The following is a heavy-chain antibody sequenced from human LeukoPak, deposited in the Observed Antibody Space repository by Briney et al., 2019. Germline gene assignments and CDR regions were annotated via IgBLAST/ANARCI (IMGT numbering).Heavy chain of an antibody. CDR2: LWYDGSNK. D-gene: IGHD3-22*01. CDR1: GFTFSNSA. CDR3: ARDPPFSGYALDY. Sequence: GGSLRLSCAASGFTFSNSAMYWVRQAPGKGLEWVAVLWYDGSNKYYADSVKGRFTISRDNSKSTLYLEMNSLRAEDTAVYHCARDPPFSGYALDYWGQGTLVTVSS. J-gene: IGHJ4*02. V-gene: IGHV3-33*01.